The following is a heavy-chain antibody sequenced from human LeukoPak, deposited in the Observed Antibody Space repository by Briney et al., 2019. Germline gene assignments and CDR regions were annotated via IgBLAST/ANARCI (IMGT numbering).Heavy chain of an antibody. Sequence: ASVKVSCKASGYTFTNYYMHWVRQAPGQGLEWMGKINPHSGGTNYAQKLQGRVTMTRDTSISTAYMELSSLRSDDTAVYYCARDKDFVVVVPATDAFDIWGQGTMVTVSS. CDR3: ARDKDFVVVVPATDAFDI. V-gene: IGHV1-2*02. D-gene: IGHD2-15*01. J-gene: IGHJ3*02. CDR2: INPHSGGT. CDR1: GYTFTNYY.